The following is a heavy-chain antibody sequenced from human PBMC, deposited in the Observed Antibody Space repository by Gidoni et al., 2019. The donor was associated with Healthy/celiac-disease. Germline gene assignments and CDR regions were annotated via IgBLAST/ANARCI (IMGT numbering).Heavy chain of an antibody. CDR2: ISGSGCSK. CDR3: AKELAAAGY. CDR1: GFTFSSYA. Sequence: ELHLFESVGGLVQPGGSLRLSCAASGFTFSSYAMSWVLQAPGKGLEWVLAISGSGCSKYYADSVKGRFTISRDNSKNTMYLKMNSMRAEDTAVYYGAKELAAAGYWGQGTLVTVSS. D-gene: IGHD6-13*01. J-gene: IGHJ4*02. V-gene: IGHV3-23*01.